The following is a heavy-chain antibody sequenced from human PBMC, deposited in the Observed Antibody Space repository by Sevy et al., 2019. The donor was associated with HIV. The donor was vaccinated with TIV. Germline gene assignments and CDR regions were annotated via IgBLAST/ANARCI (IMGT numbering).Heavy chain of an antibody. CDR2: TGGRGGAT. V-gene: IGHV3-23*01. D-gene: IGHD2-15*01. CDR3: AKDVVAVVGDAFDV. CDR1: GFTFSSYA. Sequence: GGSLRLSCAASGFTFSSYAMSWVRQGPGKGLEWVSATGGRGGATYYADSVKGRFTISRDNSKNTLYLQMDSLRAEDTAVYYCAKDVVAVVGDAFDVWGQGTMVTVSS. J-gene: IGHJ3*01.